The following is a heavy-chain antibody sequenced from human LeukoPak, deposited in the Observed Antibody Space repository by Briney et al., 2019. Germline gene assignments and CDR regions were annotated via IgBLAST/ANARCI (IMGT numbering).Heavy chain of an antibody. CDR3: ARSISSTSCYTPGCYYYYYMDV. CDR1: GGSISSGDYY. V-gene: IGHV4-30-4*08. D-gene: IGHD2-2*02. Sequence: PSETLSLTCTVSGGSISSGDYYWSWIRQPPGKGLEWIGYIYYSGSTYYNPSLKSRVTISVDTSKNQFSLKLSSVTAADTAVYYCARSISSTSCYTPGCYYYYYMDVWGKGTTVTVSS. J-gene: IGHJ6*03. CDR2: IYYSGST.